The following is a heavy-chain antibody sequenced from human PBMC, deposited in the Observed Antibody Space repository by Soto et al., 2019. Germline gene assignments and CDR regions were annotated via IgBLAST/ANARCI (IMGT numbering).Heavy chain of an antibody. CDR2: MSPNGDNQ. J-gene: IGHJ4*02. D-gene: IGHD3-22*01. CDR3: ASGAAFYYDTSRY. Sequence: QVELVESGGGVVQSGGSLRLSCAAPGFSFSIHALHWIRQAPGEGLEWVAVMSPNGDNQYYADSAKRRFTISRDTSKSTLSLQMTSLRPEDTAVYYCASGAAFYYDTSRYWGQGTLVTVSS. V-gene: IGHV3-30-3*01. CDR1: GFSFSIHA.